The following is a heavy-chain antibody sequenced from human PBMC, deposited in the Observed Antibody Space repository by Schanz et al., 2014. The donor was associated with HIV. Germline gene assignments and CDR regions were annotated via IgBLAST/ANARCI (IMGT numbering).Heavy chain of an antibody. D-gene: IGHD2-15*01. CDR2: IWYDGSNK. Sequence: VQLVETGGGLIQPGGSLRLSCAGSGFTFSSYAMHWVRQAPGKGLEWVAVIWYDGSNKDYGDSVKGRFTISRDNSKKPLYLRRKSLRAEDTAVYYCASADCSGGSCFSNYYYYAMDVWGQGTTVTVSS. J-gene: IGHJ6*02. V-gene: IGHV3-33*08. CDR1: GFTFSSYA. CDR3: ASADCSGGSCFSNYYYYAMDV.